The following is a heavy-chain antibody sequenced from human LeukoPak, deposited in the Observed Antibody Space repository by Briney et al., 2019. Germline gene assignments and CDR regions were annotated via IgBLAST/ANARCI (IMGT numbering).Heavy chain of an antibody. CDR3: AKGGSPRFDY. V-gene: IGHV4-59*08. D-gene: IGHD3-16*01. Sequence: PSETLSLTCTVSGGSISSYFWSWIRQPPGKGLEWIGYIYDSGSTNYKPSLKSRVTISVDTSKNQFSLKLSSVTAADTAVYYCAKGGSPRFDYWGQGTLVTVSS. J-gene: IGHJ4*02. CDR2: IYDSGST. CDR1: GGSISSYF.